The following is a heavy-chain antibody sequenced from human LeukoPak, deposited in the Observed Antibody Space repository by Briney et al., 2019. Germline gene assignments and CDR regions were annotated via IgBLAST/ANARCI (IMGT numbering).Heavy chain of an antibody. CDR2: IYHSGST. V-gene: IGHV4-30-2*01. CDR1: GGSISSGGYS. Sequence: PSETLSLTCAVSGGSISSGGYSWSWIRQPPGKGLEWIGYIYHSGSTYYNPPLKSRVTISVDRSKNQFSLKLSSVTAADTAVYYCARAPYYDFWSGRAHYYYYGMDVWGQGTTVTVSS. J-gene: IGHJ6*02. D-gene: IGHD3-3*01. CDR3: ARAPYYDFWSGRAHYYYYGMDV.